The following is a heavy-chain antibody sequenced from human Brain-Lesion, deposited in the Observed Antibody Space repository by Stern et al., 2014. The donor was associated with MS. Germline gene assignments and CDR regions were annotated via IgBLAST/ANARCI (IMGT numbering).Heavy chain of an antibody. V-gene: IGHV3-7*01. J-gene: IGHJ2*01. Sequence: VQLVQSGGGLVQPGGSLRLSCAASGFTFSNYWMNWVRQAPGKGLEWVGNVKQDGSETYYVDSVKGRFTITRDNAKNSLYLQVNSLRAEDTAVYYCVRAAFTTGWYYWYFDLWGRGTLVTVSS. CDR2: VKQDGSET. CDR1: GFTFSNYW. D-gene: IGHD6-19*01. CDR3: VRAAFTTGWYYWYFDL.